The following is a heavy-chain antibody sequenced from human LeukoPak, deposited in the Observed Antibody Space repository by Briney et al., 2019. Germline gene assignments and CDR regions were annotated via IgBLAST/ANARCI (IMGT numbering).Heavy chain of an antibody. CDR2: ISWNSGSI. D-gene: IGHD6-6*01. Sequence: GGSLRLSCAASGFTFDDYAMHWVRQAPGKGLEWVSGISWNSGSIGYADSVKGRFTISRDNAKNSLYLQMNSLRAEDMALYYCGKDNAAYSSSLDYWGQGTLVTVSS. V-gene: IGHV3-9*03. CDR1: GFTFDDYA. CDR3: GKDNAAYSSSLDY. J-gene: IGHJ4*02.